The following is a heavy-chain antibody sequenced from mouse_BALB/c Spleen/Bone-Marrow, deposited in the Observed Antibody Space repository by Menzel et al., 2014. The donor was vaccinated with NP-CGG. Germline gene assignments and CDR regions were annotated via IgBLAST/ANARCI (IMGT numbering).Heavy chain of an antibody. CDR2: ISDGGTYT. CDR3: VRDGDYRYACFTY. D-gene: IGHD2-14*01. Sequence: DVMLVESGGGLVKPGGSLKLSCAVSGFTFSDYYIYWVRQTPEKRLEWVATISDGGTYTYYPDTVKGRFTISRDNAKNNLYLQMNGLKSEDTAMYYCVRDGDYRYACFTYWGQGTLVTVSA. J-gene: IGHJ3*01. V-gene: IGHV5-4*02. CDR1: GFTFSDYY.